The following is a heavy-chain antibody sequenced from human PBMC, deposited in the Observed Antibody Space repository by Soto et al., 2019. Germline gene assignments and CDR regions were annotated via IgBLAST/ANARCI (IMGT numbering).Heavy chain of an antibody. Sequence: GGSLRLSCAASGFSVSSDYMSWVRQAPGKGLKWVSAISATGGSTYSAVSVKGRFTISRDNSKNTLYLQMDSLRAEDTAVYYCAKGGSYEGFDPWGQGTLVTVSS. J-gene: IGHJ5*02. D-gene: IGHD1-26*01. V-gene: IGHV3-23*01. CDR1: GFSVSSDY. CDR2: ISATGGST. CDR3: AKGGSYEGFDP.